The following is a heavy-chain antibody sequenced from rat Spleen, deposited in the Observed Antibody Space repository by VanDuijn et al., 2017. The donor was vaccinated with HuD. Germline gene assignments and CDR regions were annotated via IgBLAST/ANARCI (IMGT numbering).Heavy chain of an antibody. Sequence: EVQLVESGGGLVQPGRSLKLSCAASGFTFSNYGMAWVRQAPKKGLEWVATISYDGTSTYYRDSVKGRCTISRDNAKSTLYLQMSNLRSEDTAIYYCTRNIYNNYFDYGGQGVMVTVSS. V-gene: IGHV5-7*01. J-gene: IGHJ2*01. CDR2: ISYDGTST. CDR3: TRNIYNNYFDY. CDR1: GFTFSNYG. D-gene: IGHD1-10*01.